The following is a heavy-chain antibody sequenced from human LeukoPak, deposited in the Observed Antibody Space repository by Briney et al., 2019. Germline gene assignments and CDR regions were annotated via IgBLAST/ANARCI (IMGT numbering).Heavy chain of an antibody. J-gene: IGHJ5*02. CDR1: GGSISTYY. Sequence: SETPSLTCTVSGGSISTYYWSWIRQPPGKGLEWIGYIFYSGSTNYNPSLKSRVTISVDTSKNQFPLKLSSVTAADTAVYYCAREGYFDWLHNWFDPWGQGTLVTVSS. D-gene: IGHD3-9*01. CDR3: AREGYFDWLHNWFDP. CDR2: IFYSGST. V-gene: IGHV4-59*12.